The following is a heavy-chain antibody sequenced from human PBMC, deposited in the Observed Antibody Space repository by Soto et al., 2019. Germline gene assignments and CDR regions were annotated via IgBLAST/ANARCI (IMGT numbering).Heavy chain of an antibody. Sequence: ASVKVSCKASGYTFTGYYMHWVRQAPGQGLESMGWINPNSGGTNYAQKFQGRVTMTRDTSISTAYMELSRLRSDDSVVYYCARPYKCITIVGVVNKWFDPWGQGTLVTVSS. J-gene: IGHJ5*02. CDR3: ARPYKCITIVGVVNKWFDP. CDR2: INPNSGGT. D-gene: IGHD3-3*01. V-gene: IGHV1-2*02. CDR1: GYTFTGYY.